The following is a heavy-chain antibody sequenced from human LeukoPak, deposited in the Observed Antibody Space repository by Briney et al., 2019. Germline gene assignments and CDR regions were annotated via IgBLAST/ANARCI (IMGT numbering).Heavy chain of an antibody. CDR1: GGSISSGGYS. D-gene: IGHD1-1*01. CDR2: IYHSGST. J-gene: IGHJ3*02. Sequence: SETLSLTCAVSGGSISSGGYSWRWIRQPPGKGLEWIGYIYHSGSTYYNPSLKSRVTISVDRSKNQFSLKLSSVTAADTAVYYCARGWVPDDAFDIWGQGTMVTVSS. CDR3: ARGWVPDDAFDI. V-gene: IGHV4-30-2*01.